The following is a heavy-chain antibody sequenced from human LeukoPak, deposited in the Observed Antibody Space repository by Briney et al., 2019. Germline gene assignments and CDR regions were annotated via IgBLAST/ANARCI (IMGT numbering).Heavy chain of an antibody. Sequence: SETLSLTCTASGGSITGHYWNWIRQTPGMRLEWIGYTSYSRTTIYNSYFKGRATMSIDTSKNQLYLNLTSVTATDTAVYYCAKLGHSDGWYLGAFDIWGQGTAVIVSS. J-gene: IGHJ3*02. CDR2: TSYSRTT. CDR3: AKLGHSDGWYLGAFDI. D-gene: IGHD6-19*01. V-gene: IGHV4-59*08. CDR1: GGSITGHY.